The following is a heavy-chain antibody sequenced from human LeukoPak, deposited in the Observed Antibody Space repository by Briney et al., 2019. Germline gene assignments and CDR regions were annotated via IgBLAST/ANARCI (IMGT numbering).Heavy chain of an antibody. J-gene: IGHJ4*02. V-gene: IGHV4-39*07. CDR3: ARGAGMVRGVNVDY. D-gene: IGHD3-10*01. CDR1: GGSISSSSYY. Sequence: SETLSLTCTVSGGSISSSSYYWGWIRQPPGKGLEWIGTIYYSGSTYYNPSLKSRVTISVDTYKNQFSLKLSSVTAADTAVYYCARGAGMVRGVNVDYWGQGTLVTVSS. CDR2: IYYSGST.